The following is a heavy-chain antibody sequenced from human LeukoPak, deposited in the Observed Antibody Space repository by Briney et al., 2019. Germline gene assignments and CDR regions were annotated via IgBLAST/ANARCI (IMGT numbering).Heavy chain of an antibody. Sequence: GASVKVSCKASGGTFSSYAIIWVRQAPGQGLEWMGRIIPILGITNYAQKFQGRVTITADKSTSTAYMELSSLRSEDTAVYYCARKNYYYYGMDVWGQGTTVTVSS. J-gene: IGHJ6*02. CDR2: IIPILGIT. CDR1: GGTFSSYA. CDR3: ARKNYYYYGMDV. V-gene: IGHV1-69*04.